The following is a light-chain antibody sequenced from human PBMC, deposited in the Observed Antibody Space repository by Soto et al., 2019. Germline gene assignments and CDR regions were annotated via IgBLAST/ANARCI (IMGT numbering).Light chain of an antibody. CDR1: QSVSSTY. V-gene: IGKV3-20*01. CDR2: GTS. CDR3: QQRAGWPPT. Sequence: EIVLTQSPGTLSLSPGERATLSCRASQSVSSTYLAWYQQKPGQAPRLLIYGTSSRATGIPDRFSGSGSGTDFTLTINSLEPEDVAVYFCQQRAGWPPTFGGGTRVQIK. J-gene: IGKJ4*01.